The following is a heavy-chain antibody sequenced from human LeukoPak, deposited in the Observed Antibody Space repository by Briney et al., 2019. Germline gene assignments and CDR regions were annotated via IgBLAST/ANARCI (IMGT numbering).Heavy chain of an antibody. CDR2: INWNGGST. CDR3: ARVVSGYDLVHYYYYMDV. CDR1: GFTFDDYG. Sequence: PGGSLRLSCAASGFTFDDYGLSWVRQAPGKGLEWVSTINWNGGSTGYADSVKGRFTISRDNAKNSLYLQMNSLRAEDTALYYCARVVSGYDLVHYYYYMDVWGKGTTVTVSS. J-gene: IGHJ6*03. V-gene: IGHV3-20*04. D-gene: IGHD5-12*01.